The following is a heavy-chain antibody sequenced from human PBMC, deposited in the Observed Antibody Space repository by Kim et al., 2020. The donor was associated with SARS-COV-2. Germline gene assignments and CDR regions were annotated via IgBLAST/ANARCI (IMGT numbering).Heavy chain of an antibody. D-gene: IGHD3-16*01. CDR2: IYSGGST. Sequence: GGSLRLSCAASGFTVSSNYMSWVRQAPGKGLEWVSVIYSGGSTYYADSVKGRFTISRDNSKNTLYLQMNSLRAEDTAVYYCARGANYFRGAFDIWGQGTMVTVSS. CDR3: ARGANYFRGAFDI. CDR1: GFTVSSNY. V-gene: IGHV3-53*01. J-gene: IGHJ3*02.